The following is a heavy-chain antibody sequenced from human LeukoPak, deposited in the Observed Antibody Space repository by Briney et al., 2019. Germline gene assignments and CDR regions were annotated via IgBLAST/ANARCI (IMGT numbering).Heavy chain of an antibody. Sequence: SETLSLTCTVSGGSISSHYWSWIRQPPGKGLEWIGYIYYSGSTNYNPSLKGRVTISVDTSKNQFSLKLSSVTAADTAVYYCARANYDFWSGYGYMDVWGKGTTVTVSS. CDR3: ARANYDFWSGYGYMDV. CDR1: GGSISSHY. D-gene: IGHD3-3*01. J-gene: IGHJ6*03. CDR2: IYYSGST. V-gene: IGHV4-59*11.